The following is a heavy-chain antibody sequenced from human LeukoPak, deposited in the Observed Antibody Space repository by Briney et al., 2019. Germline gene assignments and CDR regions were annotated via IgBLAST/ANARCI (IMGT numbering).Heavy chain of an antibody. CDR1: GFTVSTNY. CDR3: ARETHYGSFWFDP. V-gene: IGHV3-66*01. Sequence: GGSLRLYCAGSGFTVSTNYMTWVRQAPGKGLAWVSVIYSGGSTHYADSVKGRFTISRDNSKNTLHLQMNSLRAEDTAVYYCARETHYGSFWFDPWGEGTLVTVSS. CDR2: IYSGGST. D-gene: IGHD3-10*01. J-gene: IGHJ5*02.